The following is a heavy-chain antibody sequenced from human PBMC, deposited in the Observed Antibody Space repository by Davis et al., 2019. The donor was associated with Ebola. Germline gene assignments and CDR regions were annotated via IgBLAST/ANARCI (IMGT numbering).Heavy chain of an antibody. CDR3: ARVSCAGGSCPLAH. D-gene: IGHD2-15*01. J-gene: IGHJ4*02. Sequence: GESLKISCKGSGYSFVDYWIGWVRQMPGHRPEWMGIIYPGDSDTTYSPSFRGQVTISADKSTTTAYLQWSSLKVSDSAIYYCARVSCAGGSCPLAHWGQGTLITVSS. CDR2: IYPGDSDT. V-gene: IGHV5-51*01. CDR1: GYSFVDYW.